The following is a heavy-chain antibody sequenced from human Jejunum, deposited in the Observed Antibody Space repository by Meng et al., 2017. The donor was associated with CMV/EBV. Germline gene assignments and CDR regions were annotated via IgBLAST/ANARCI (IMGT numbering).Heavy chain of an antibody. CDR2: MNPNRGTT. Sequence: EQRVPSGAEVKKPWASVQVPCKASGYNFSSNDINWVRQGTGQGLEWMGWMNPNRGTTGYAQKFQGRVTMTRNISKSTAYMDLSSLRSEDTAVYYCATGVADFEYWGQGTLVTVSS. J-gene: IGHJ4*02. CDR1: GYNFSSND. CDR3: ATGVADFEY. D-gene: IGHD6-19*01. V-gene: IGHV1-8*01.